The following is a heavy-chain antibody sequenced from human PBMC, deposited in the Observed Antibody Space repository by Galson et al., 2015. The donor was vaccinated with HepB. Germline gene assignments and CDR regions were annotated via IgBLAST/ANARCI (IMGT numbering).Heavy chain of an antibody. V-gene: IGHV3-23*01. Sequence: SLRLSCAASGFTFSSYAMSWVRQAPGKGLEWVSAISGSGGSTYYADSVKGRFTISRDNSKNTLYLQMNSLRAEDTAVYYCATDEIVVVVAATRNPWGQGTLVTVSS. J-gene: IGHJ5*02. CDR2: ISGSGGST. D-gene: IGHD2-15*01. CDR1: GFTFSSYA. CDR3: ATDEIVVVVAATRNP.